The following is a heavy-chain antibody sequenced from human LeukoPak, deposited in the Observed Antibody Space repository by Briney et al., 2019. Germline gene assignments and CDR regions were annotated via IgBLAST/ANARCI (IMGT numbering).Heavy chain of an antibody. V-gene: IGHV4-61*01. J-gene: IGHJ5*02. CDR1: GGSVSSGSYY. CDR2: IYYSGSI. D-gene: IGHD6-6*01. CDR3: ARGVVAARFWFDP. Sequence: SETLSLTCSVSGGSVSSGSYYWSWIRQPPGKGLEWIGYIYYSGSINYNPSLKSRVTISVDTSKNQFSLKLSSVTAADTAVYYCARGVVAARFWFDPWGQGTLVTVSS.